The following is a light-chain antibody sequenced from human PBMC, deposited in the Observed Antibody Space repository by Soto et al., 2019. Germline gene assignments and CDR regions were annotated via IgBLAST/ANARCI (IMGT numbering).Light chain of an antibody. CDR2: AAS. J-gene: IGKJ5*01. CDR3: QHFNNYPT. V-gene: IGKV1-39*01. CDR1: QSITSY. Sequence: DIQMIQSPSSLSASVGDRVTITCRTSQSITSYLNWYQQKPGKAPKLLIYAASSLQSGVPSRFSGSGSGTDFTLTISSLQAEDFATYYCQHFNNYPTFGQGTRLEIK.